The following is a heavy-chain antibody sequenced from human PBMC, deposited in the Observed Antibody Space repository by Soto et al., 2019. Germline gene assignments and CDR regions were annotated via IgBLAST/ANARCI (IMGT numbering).Heavy chain of an antibody. J-gene: IGHJ6*02. D-gene: IGHD6-13*01. Sequence: PGGSLRLSCAASGFTFSSYGMHWVRQAPGKGLEWVAVISYDGSNKYYADSVKGRFTISRDNSKNTLYLQMNSLRAEDTAVYYCAKDAEYSSSWWARGGNYYGMDVWGQGTTVTVSS. CDR1: GFTFSSYG. CDR3: AKDAEYSSSWWARGGNYYGMDV. CDR2: ISYDGSNK. V-gene: IGHV3-30*18.